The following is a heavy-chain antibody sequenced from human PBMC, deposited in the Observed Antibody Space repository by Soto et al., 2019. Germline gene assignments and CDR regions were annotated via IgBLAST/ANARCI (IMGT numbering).Heavy chain of an antibody. CDR2: TYYRSKWYN. Sequence: SQTLSLTCAISGHSVSSKSGSWNWIRQSPSRGLEWLGRTYYRSKWYNGYAVSVKSRITINPDPSKNQFSLQLNSVTPEDTAVYYCARGYSRSMDVWGSGTRVTVSS. CDR3: ARGYSRSMDV. V-gene: IGHV6-1*01. CDR1: GHSVSSKSGS. J-gene: IGHJ6*02. D-gene: IGHD5-12*01.